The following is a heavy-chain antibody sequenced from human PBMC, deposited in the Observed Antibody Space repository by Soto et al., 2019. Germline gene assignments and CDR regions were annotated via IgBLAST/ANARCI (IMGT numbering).Heavy chain of an antibody. D-gene: IGHD3-16*02. CDR3: ARFTGIVNSYHYYGLDV. Sequence: QVQLQESGPGLVKPSQTLSLTCSVSGGSISSAGYYWSWIRQHPGKGLEWIGYIHYSGSTYYNPSLESRVTISVDTSKNEFSLNLSSVTAADTAVYYCARFTGIVNSYHYYGLDVWGQGTTVTVSS. V-gene: IGHV4-31*03. J-gene: IGHJ6*02. CDR1: GGSISSAGYY. CDR2: IHYSGST.